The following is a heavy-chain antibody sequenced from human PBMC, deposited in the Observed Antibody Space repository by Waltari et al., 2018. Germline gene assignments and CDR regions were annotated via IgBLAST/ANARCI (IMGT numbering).Heavy chain of an antibody. D-gene: IGHD6-13*01. J-gene: IGHJ4*02. Sequence: EVHLVESGGGLVQPGGSLRLSCSASGFTFSNYWMTWVRHAPGKGLEWVENIKQDGSEKYYVDSVKGRFTISRDNAKNSLYLQMNSLRAEDTAVYYCARDRPGIAATGAVDYWGQGTLVTVSS. CDR3: ARDRPGIAATGAVDY. CDR1: GFTFSNYW. CDR2: IKQDGSEK. V-gene: IGHV3-7*01.